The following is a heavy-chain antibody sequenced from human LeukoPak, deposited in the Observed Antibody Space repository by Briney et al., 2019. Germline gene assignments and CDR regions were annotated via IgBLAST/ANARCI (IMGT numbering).Heavy chain of an antibody. V-gene: IGHV1-18*01. CDR2: ISAYNGNT. J-gene: IGHJ3*02. Sequence: ASVKVSCKASGGTFSSYAISWVRQAPGQGLEWMGWISAYNGNTNYAQRLQGRVTMTTDTSTSTAYMELRSLRSDDTAVYYCAKSLDPWGAFDIWGQGTMVTVSS. D-gene: IGHD3-16*01. CDR1: GGTFSSYA. CDR3: AKSLDPWGAFDI.